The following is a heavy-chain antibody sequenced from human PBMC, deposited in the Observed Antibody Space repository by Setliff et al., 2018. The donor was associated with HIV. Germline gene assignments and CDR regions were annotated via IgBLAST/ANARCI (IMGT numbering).Heavy chain of an antibody. CDR1: GGSFTDIGGSFTDYY. CDR3: ARTRSGTYYGEMNWFDP. V-gene: IGHV4-61*08. J-gene: IGHJ5*02. Sequence: SETLSLTCAVFGGSFTDIGGSFTDYYWNWIRQPPGKGLEWIGYIYTSGSTKYNPSLKSRVTISVDTSKNRFSLTLRSVTAADTAVYYCARTRSGTYYGEMNWFDPWGQGILVTVSS. CDR2: IYTSGST. D-gene: IGHD3-10*01.